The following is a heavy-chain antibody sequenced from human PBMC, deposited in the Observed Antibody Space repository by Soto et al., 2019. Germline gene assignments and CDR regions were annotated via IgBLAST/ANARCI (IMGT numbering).Heavy chain of an antibody. CDR1: GGSISSGGYS. V-gene: IGHV4-30-2*01. Sequence: PSETLSLTCAVSGGSISSGGYSWSWIRQPPGKGLEWIGYIYHSGSTYYNPSLKSRVTISVDTPKNQFSLKLSSVTAADTAVYYCARNGGKWLRFLALVDYWGQGTLVTVSS. CDR3: ARNGGKWLRFLALVDY. J-gene: IGHJ4*02. CDR2: IYHSGST. D-gene: IGHD5-12*01.